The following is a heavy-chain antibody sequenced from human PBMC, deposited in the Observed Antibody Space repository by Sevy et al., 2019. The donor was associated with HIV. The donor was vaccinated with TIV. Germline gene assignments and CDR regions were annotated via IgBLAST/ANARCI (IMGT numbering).Heavy chain of an antibody. CDR3: SRQNGDYEFAFDY. Sequence: GGSLRLSCAASRFTFGSFAMHWVRQAPGKGLEWVAAVSYDGTKKYYSDSVEGRFTVSREKAKNTLFRQMNSLRPEDTAVYYCSRQNGDYEFAFDYWGQGTLLTVSS. V-gene: IGHV3-30*04. CDR1: RFTFGSFA. CDR2: VSYDGTKK. D-gene: IGHD4-17*01. J-gene: IGHJ4*02.